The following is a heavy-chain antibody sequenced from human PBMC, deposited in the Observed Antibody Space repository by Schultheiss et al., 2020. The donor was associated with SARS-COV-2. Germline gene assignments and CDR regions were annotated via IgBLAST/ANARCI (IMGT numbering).Heavy chain of an antibody. CDR3: VGTDGYNYPFDY. V-gene: IGHV4-59*01. CDR1: GGSISSYY. J-gene: IGHJ4*02. D-gene: IGHD5-24*01. CDR2: IYYIGST. Sequence: SETLSLTCTVSGGSISSYYWSWIRQPPGKGLEWIGYIYYIGSTNYNPSLKSRVTISVDTSKNQFSLKLSSVTAADTAVYYCVGTDGYNYPFDYWGQGTLVTVSS.